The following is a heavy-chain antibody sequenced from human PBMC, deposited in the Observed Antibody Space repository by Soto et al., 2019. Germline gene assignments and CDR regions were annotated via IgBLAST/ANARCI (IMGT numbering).Heavy chain of an antibody. J-gene: IGHJ4*02. V-gene: IGHV4-34*01. CDR3: ARSDGRY. Sequence: SETLSLTCAVYGGSFSGYYWSWIRQPPGKGLEWIGEINHSGSTNYNPSLKSRVTISVDTSKDQFSLKLSSVTAADTAVYYCARSDGRYWGQGTLVTVSS. CDR1: GGSFSGYY. CDR2: INHSGST.